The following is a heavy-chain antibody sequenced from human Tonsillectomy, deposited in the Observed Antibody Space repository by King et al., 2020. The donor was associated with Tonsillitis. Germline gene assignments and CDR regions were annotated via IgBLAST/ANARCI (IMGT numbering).Heavy chain of an antibody. CDR2: ISGSGGST. CDR1: GFTFSSYA. CDR3: AKDREPPKLRWRQNPIDY. Sequence: VQLVESGGGLVQPGGSLRLSCAASGFTFSSYAMSWVRQAQGKGLEWVSAISGSGGSTYYADSVKGRFTISRDNSKNTLYLQMNSLRAEDTAVYYCAKDREPPKLRWRQNPIDYWGQGTLVTVSS. V-gene: IGHV3-23*04. D-gene: IGHD5-24*01. J-gene: IGHJ4*02.